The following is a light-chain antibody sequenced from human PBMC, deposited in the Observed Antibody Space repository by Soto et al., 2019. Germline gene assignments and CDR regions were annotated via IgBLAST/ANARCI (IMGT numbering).Light chain of an antibody. CDR1: QSVRSSY. V-gene: IGKV3-20*01. CDR2: DAS. J-gene: IGKJ4*01. Sequence: EIVLTQTPGTVSLSPGERATLSCRASQSVRSSYLAWYQHKPGQAPRLLIFDASTRATGIPDRFSGSGSGTNFTLTISRLEPEDFALYYRHQYGHSPLTFGGGTKVDIK. CDR3: HQYGHSPLT.